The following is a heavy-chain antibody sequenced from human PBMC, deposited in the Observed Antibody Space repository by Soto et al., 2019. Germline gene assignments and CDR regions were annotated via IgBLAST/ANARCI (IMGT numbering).Heavy chain of an antibody. CDR3: AKEGTGGLYSFDY. V-gene: IGHV3-23*01. J-gene: IGHJ4*02. CDR2: ISGSGGSP. Sequence: EVQLLESGGGLVQPGGSLRLSCAASGFTFSNYAMNWVRQAPGKGLEWVSTISGSGGSPYYADSVKGRFTISRDNSKNTLYLQMSSLRAGDWAIYYCAKEGTGGLYSFDYWGQGTLVTVSS. D-gene: IGHD5-12*01. CDR1: GFTFSNYA.